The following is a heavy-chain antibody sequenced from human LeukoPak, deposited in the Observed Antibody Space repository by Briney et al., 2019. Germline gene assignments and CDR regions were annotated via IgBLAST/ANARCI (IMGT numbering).Heavy chain of an antibody. V-gene: IGHV3-30*18. J-gene: IGHJ4*02. CDR3: AKEPVYSSSRFDY. CDR2: ISYDGSNK. D-gene: IGHD6-13*01. Sequence: GGSLRLSCAASGFTFSSYGMHWVRQAPGKGLEWVAVISYDGSNKYYADSVKGRFTISRDNSKNTLYLQMNSLRAEDTAVYYCAKEPVYSSSRFDYWGQGTLVTVSS. CDR1: GFTFSSYG.